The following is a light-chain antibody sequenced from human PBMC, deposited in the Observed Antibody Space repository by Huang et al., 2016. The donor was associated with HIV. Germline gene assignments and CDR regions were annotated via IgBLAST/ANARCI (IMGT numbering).Light chain of an antibody. CDR3: QQYDDWPPWS. V-gene: IGKV3-15*01. CDR2: DVS. J-gene: IGKJ1*01. CDR1: QSVKR. Sequence: EIVMTQSPPTLSASPGERATLSCRASQSVKRLAWYQQRPGQAPKLLVYDVSSRATGTPARFSGSGSGTDFTITINTLQSEDFALYYCQQYDDWPPWSFGQGTRVDMK.